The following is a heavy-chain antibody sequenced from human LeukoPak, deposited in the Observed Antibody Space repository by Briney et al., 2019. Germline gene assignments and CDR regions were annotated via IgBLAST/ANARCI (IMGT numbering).Heavy chain of an antibody. J-gene: IGHJ5*02. Sequence: SETLSLTCAVYGGSFSGYYWSWIRQPPGKGLEWIGEISHSGSTNYNPSLKSRVTISVDTSKNQFSLKLSSVTAADTAVYYCARGRPRSSSWSGWFDPWGQGTLVTVSS. V-gene: IGHV4-34*01. CDR2: ISHSGST. CDR1: GGSFSGYY. CDR3: ARGRPRSSSWSGWFDP. D-gene: IGHD6-13*01.